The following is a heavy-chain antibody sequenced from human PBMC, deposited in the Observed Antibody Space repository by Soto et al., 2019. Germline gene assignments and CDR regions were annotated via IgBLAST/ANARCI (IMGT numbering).Heavy chain of an antibody. CDR2: INAGNGNT. V-gene: IGHV1-3*01. CDR1: GYTFTSYG. CDR3: ARGYGGYFHWFDP. D-gene: IGHD4-17*01. Sequence: ASVKVSCKASGYTFTSYGITWVRQAPGQRLEWMGWINAGNGNTKYSQKFQGRVTITRDTSASTAYMDLSSLRSEDTAVYYCARGYGGYFHWFDPWGQGTLVTVSS. J-gene: IGHJ5*02.